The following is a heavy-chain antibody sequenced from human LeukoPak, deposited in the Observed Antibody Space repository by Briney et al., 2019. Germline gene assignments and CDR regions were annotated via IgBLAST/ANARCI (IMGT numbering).Heavy chain of an antibody. Sequence: GGSLRLSCAASGFTFSSYAMSWVRQAPGKGLEWVSTITNSGGITLYADSVKGRFTISSDNSKNTLFLQMNSLRAEDTAVYYCAKPPSINWESDPFDIWGQGTMVTVSS. CDR1: GFTFSSYA. CDR2: ITNSGGIT. CDR3: AKPPSINWESDPFDI. D-gene: IGHD1-1*01. V-gene: IGHV3-23*01. J-gene: IGHJ3*02.